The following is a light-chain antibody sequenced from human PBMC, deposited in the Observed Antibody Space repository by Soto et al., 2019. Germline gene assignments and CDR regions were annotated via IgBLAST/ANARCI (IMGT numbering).Light chain of an antibody. Sequence: EIVMTQSPATLSVSPGERATLSCRASQSVSSNLAWYQQKPGQAPRLLIYGASTRATGIPARFSGSGSGTEFTLTISSLQSEGFAVFYCQQYNNSPPVGNTFGQGTMLEIK. J-gene: IGKJ2*01. CDR1: QSVSSN. CDR2: GAS. CDR3: QQYNNSPPVGNT. V-gene: IGKV3-15*01.